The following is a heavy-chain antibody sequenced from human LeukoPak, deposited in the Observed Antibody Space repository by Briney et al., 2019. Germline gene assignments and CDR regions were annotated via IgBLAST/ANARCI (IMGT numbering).Heavy chain of an antibody. Sequence: KPGGSLRLSCAASGFTFSTYAMHWVRQAPGKGLEWVSSISSSSSYIYYADSVKGRFTISRDNAKNSLYLQMNSLRAEDTAVYYCARDSSSDDFWSGYYGSWYYYMDVWGKGTTVTVSS. CDR1: GFTFSTYA. J-gene: IGHJ6*03. D-gene: IGHD3-3*01. CDR3: ARDSSSDDFWSGYYGSWYYYMDV. V-gene: IGHV3-21*01. CDR2: ISSSSSYI.